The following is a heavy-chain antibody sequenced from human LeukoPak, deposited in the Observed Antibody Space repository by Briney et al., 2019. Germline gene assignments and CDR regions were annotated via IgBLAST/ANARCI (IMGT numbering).Heavy chain of an antibody. J-gene: IGHJ4*02. D-gene: IGHD3-22*01. V-gene: IGHV3-30-3*01. CDR3: ARYYYDSSGYVYFDY. CDR1: GFTFSSYA. Sequence: GGSLRLSCAASGFTFSSYAMHWVRQAPGKGLEWVAVISYDGSNKYYADSVKGRFTISRDNSKNTLYLQMNSLRAEDTAVYYCARYYYDSSGYVYFDYWGQGTLVTVSS. CDR2: ISYDGSNK.